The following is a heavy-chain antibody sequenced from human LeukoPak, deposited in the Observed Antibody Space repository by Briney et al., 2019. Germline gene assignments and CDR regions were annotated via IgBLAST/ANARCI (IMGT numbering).Heavy chain of an antibody. D-gene: IGHD1-14*01. J-gene: IGHJ4*02. CDR3: ARGVEPLAANTLAY. CDR2: LYSDGNT. CDR1: GFIFITYD. V-gene: IGHV3-53*01. Sequence: GGSLRLSCAASGFIFITYDMTWVRQAPGKGLEWVAVLYSDGNTKYADSVQGRFTISRDNSKNTLYLEMNSLSPDDTAVYYCARGVEPLAANTLAYWGEGTLVTVSS.